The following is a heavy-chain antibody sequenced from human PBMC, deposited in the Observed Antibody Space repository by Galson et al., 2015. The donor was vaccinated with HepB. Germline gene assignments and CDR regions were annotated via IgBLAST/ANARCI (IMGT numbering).Heavy chain of an antibody. D-gene: IGHD1-26*01. CDR1: GFTFSSYA. V-gene: IGHV3-23*01. J-gene: IGHJ6*02. CDR2: ISISGDST. Sequence: SLRLSCAASGFTFSSYAMSWVRQAPGKGLEWVSVISISGDSTYYADSVKGRFTISRDNSKNTLYLQMNSLRAEDTAVYYCAKDWRREWEQPYYYYGMDVWGQGTTVTVSS. CDR3: AKDWRREWEQPYYYYGMDV.